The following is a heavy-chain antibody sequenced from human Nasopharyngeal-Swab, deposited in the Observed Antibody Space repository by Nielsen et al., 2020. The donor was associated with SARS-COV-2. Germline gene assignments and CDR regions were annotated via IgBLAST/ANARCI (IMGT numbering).Heavy chain of an antibody. V-gene: IGHV3-9*01. CDR2: ISWNSGNI. CDR3: AKDACSTNCNFEF. CDR1: GFTFDDYA. Sequence: SLKISCAASGFTFDDYAMHWVRQVPGKGLEWVSRISWNSGNIIYADSVRGRFTISRDNIKKILLLEMNSLRPEDTAFYYCAKDACSTNCNFEFWGQGTLVTVSS. J-gene: IGHJ4*02. D-gene: IGHD1-1*01.